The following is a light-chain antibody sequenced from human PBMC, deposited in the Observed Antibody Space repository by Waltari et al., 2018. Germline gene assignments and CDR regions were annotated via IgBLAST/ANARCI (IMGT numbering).Light chain of an antibody. V-gene: IGLV3-25*03. CDR3: QSADSSTTCF. J-gene: IGLJ1*01. CDR1: VLEKKY. CDR2: KDS. Sequence: SYELTQPPSVPVSPGQTARITCSGEVLEKKYGYWYQQKPGQAPVMLIYKDSERPSGIPERFSGSSSGTTVTLTISGVQAEDEADYYCQSADSSTTCFFGTGTKVTVL.